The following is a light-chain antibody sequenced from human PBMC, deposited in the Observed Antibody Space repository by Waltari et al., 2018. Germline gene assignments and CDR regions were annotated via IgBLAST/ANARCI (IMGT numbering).Light chain of an antibody. CDR1: QSVRGD. J-gene: IGKJ2*01. CDR3: QQYNSWPPMYT. CDR2: RES. V-gene: IGKV3-15*01. Sequence: EILMTQSPATLSVSPGERATLSCRASQSVRGDLAWYQQKPGQAPRLPIYRESTRATGIPARFSGSGSGTEFTLTISSMQSEDSAVYYCQQYNSWPPMYTFGQGTKLEIK.